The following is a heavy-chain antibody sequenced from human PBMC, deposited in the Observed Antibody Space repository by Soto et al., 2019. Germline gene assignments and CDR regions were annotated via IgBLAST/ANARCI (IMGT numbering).Heavy chain of an antibody. V-gene: IGHV4-59*01. CDR3: GRARGGYFDY. CDR2: IYYTGST. D-gene: IGHD2-15*01. Sequence: PSETLSLTCTVSGGSISSYFWSWIRQPPGKGLEWIGYIYYTGSTNYSPSLKSRVTISVDTSKNQFSLQLSSVTAADTAVYYCGRARGGYFDYWGQGTLVTVSS. CDR1: GGSISSYF. J-gene: IGHJ4*02.